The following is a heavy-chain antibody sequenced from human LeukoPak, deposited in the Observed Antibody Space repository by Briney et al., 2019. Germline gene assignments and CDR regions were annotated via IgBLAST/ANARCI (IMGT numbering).Heavy chain of an antibody. CDR2: IKSKTDGGTT. D-gene: IGHD1-26*01. J-gene: IGHJ4*02. Sequence: GGSLRLSRAASGFTFSSYAMSWVRQAPGKGLEWVGRIKSKTDGGTTDYAAPVKGRFTISRDDSKDTLYLQMNSLKTEDTAVYYCTAAKGRWGQGTLVTVSS. CDR1: GFTFSSYA. V-gene: IGHV3-15*01. CDR3: TAAKGR.